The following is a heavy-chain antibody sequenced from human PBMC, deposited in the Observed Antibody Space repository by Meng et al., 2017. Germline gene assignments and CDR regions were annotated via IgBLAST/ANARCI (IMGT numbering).Heavy chain of an antibody. Sequence: SVKVSCKASGGTFSSYAISWVRQAPGQGLEWMGGIIPIFGTANYAQKFQGRVTITADKSTSTAYMELSSLRSEDTAVYYCASFPLERYYDSSGYYYYYGMDVWGHGTTVTVSS. CDR2: IIPIFGTA. D-gene: IGHD3-22*01. CDR3: ASFPLERYYDSSGYYYYYGMDV. CDR1: GGTFSSYA. V-gene: IGHV1-69*06. J-gene: IGHJ6*02.